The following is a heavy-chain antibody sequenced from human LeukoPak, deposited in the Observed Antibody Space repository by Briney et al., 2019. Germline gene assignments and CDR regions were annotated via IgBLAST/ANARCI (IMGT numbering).Heavy chain of an antibody. Sequence: GGSLRLSCAASGFTFSSYGMRWVRQAPGKGLEWVAVISYDGSNKYYADSVKGRFTISRDNSKNTLYPQMNSLRAEDTAVYYCAKDLGRHDYHWGFDPWGQGTLVTVSS. V-gene: IGHV3-30*18. CDR1: GFTFSSYG. D-gene: IGHD4/OR15-4a*01. CDR3: AKDLGRHDYHWGFDP. CDR2: ISYDGSNK. J-gene: IGHJ5*02.